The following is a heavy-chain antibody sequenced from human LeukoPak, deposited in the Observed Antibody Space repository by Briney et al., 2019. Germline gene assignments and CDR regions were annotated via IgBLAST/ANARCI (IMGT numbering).Heavy chain of an antibody. CDR1: GGSISSGGYY. CDR3: ASQLGGTTFH. D-gene: IGHD1-1*01. Sequence: SETLSLTCTVSGGSISSGGYYWSWIRQHPGKGLEWIGYIYYSGSTYYNPSLRSRVTISVDTSKNHFSLKLSSVTAADTAVYYCASQLGGTTFHWGQGTLVTVSS. J-gene: IGHJ4*02. CDR2: IYYSGST. V-gene: IGHV4-31*03.